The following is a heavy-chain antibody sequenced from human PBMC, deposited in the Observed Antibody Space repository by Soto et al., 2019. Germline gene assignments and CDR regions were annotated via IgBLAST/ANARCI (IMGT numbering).Heavy chain of an antibody. J-gene: IGHJ3*02. V-gene: IGHV4-30-2*01. CDR3: ARGAGITGTTDAFDI. D-gene: IGHD1-7*01. CDR1: GGSISSGGYS. CDR2: IYHSGST. Sequence: SETLSLTCAVSGGSISSGGYSWSWIRQPPGKGLEWIGYIYHSGSTYYNPSLKSRVTISVDRSKNQFSLKLSSVTAADTAVYYCARGAGITGTTDAFDIWGQGTMVTVSS.